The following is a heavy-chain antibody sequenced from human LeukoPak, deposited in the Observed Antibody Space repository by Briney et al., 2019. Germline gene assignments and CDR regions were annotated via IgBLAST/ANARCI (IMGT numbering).Heavy chain of an antibody. Sequence: PSETLSLTCTVSGGSISSSSYYWGWIRQPPGKGLEWIGSIYYSGSTYYNPSLKSRVTISVDTSKNQFSLKLSSVTAADTAVYYCARESGKLWFGEGYYYGMDVWGQGTTVTVSS. D-gene: IGHD3-10*01. V-gene: IGHV4-39*07. CDR2: IYYSGST. CDR1: GGSISSSSYY. J-gene: IGHJ6*02. CDR3: ARESGKLWFGEGYYYGMDV.